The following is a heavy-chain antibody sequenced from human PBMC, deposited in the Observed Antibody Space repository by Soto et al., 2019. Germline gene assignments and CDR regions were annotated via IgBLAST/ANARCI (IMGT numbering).Heavy chain of an antibody. J-gene: IGHJ4*02. D-gene: IGHD5-18*01. V-gene: IGHV4-30-4*01. CDR1: GGSISSGDYY. CDR3: ARVRRWGAMDTDFDY. CDR2: IYYSGST. Sequence: SETLSLTCTVSGGSISSGDYYWSWIRQPPGKGLEWIGYIYYSGSTYYNPSLKSRVTISVDTSKNQFSLKLSSVTAADTAVYYCARVRRWGAMDTDFDYWGQGTLVTSPQ.